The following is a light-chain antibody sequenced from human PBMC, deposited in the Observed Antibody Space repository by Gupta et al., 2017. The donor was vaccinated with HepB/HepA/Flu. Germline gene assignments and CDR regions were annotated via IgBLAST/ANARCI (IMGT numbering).Light chain of an antibody. J-gene: IGKJ2*04. CDR3: QHDNSYLCI. Sequence: DIQMTQSPSTLSASVGDRITITCRASQSISSWLAWYQQKPGKAPKLLISRASSLESGVPSRFSGSGSGTEFTLTISSLQPDDFATYYCQHDNSYLCIFGQGTTMEIK. V-gene: IGKV1-5*03. CDR1: QSISSW. CDR2: RAS.